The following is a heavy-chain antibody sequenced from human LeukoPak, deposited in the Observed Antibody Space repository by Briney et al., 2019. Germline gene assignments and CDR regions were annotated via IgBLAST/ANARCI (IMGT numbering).Heavy chain of an antibody. CDR3: ARASGYYDSSGTTTFAFDI. Sequence: GGSLRLSCAASGFTVSSNYMSWVRQAPGKGLEWVSVIYSGGSTYYADSVKGRFTISRDNSKNTLYLQMNSLRSEDTAVYYCARASGYYDSSGTTTFAFDIWGQGTMVTVSS. J-gene: IGHJ3*02. V-gene: IGHV3-53*05. CDR1: GFTVSSNY. CDR2: IYSGGST. D-gene: IGHD3-22*01.